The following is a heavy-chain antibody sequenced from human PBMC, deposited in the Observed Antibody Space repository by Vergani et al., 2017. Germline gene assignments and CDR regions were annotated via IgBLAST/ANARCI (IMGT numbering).Heavy chain of an antibody. CDR2: INNDGHT. D-gene: IGHD2-8*02. CDR1: GESFSSFY. V-gene: IGHV4-34*02. CDR3: AVRPRVNLVGGEIVTKRTVDY. Sequence: QVQLQQWGAGVVKPSGTLSLTCAVFGESFSSFYWSWSRQPPGKGLEGIGEINNDGHTNYNPSLESRVTVARDTAKNQFSLNLMSVTAADTAMYYCAVRPRVNLVGGEIVTKRTVDYWSQGSLVTVSS. J-gene: IGHJ4*02.